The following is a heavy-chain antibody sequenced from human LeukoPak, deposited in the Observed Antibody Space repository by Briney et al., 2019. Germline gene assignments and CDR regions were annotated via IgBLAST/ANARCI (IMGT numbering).Heavy chain of an antibody. CDR1: GYTFTGYY. V-gene: IGHV1-2*02. D-gene: IGHD1-7*01. Sequence: ASVKVSCKASGYTFTGYYMHWVRRAPGQGLEWMGWINPNSGGTNYAQKFQGRVTMTRDTSISTAYMELSRLRSDDTAVYYCARELSITGTTSWFDPWGQGTLVTVSS. CDR3: ARELSITGTTSWFDP. J-gene: IGHJ5*02. CDR2: INPNSGGT.